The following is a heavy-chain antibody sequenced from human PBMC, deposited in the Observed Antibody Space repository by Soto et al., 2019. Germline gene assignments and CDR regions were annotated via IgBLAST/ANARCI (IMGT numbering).Heavy chain of an antibody. CDR3: AKDFVRYFDWPPSYSYYGMDV. CDR2: IWNDGSNE. Sequence: PGGSLRLSCEASGFNFSSYGIHWVRQAPGKGLEWVAIIWNDGSNEYYADSVKGRFTISRDNSKNTLYLQMNSLRAEDTAVYYCAKDFVRYFDWPPSYSYYGMDVWGQGTTVTV. CDR1: GFNFSSYG. J-gene: IGHJ6*02. V-gene: IGHV3-33*06. D-gene: IGHD3-9*01.